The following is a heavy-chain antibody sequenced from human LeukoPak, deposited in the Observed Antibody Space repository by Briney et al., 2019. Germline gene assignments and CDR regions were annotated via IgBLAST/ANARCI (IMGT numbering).Heavy chain of an antibody. J-gene: IGHJ4*02. D-gene: IGHD2-2*01. CDR2: ISGSGSST. CDR3: ARGDTPTYCSTATCYLPDY. Sequence: GGSLRLSCAASGFTFSGYAMSWVRQAPGKGLEWVSVISGSGSSTYHADSVKGRFTISRDNSKNTLYLQMNSPRAEDTAVYYCARGDTPTYCSTATCYLPDYWGQGTLVTVSS. V-gene: IGHV3-23*01. CDR1: GFTFSGYA.